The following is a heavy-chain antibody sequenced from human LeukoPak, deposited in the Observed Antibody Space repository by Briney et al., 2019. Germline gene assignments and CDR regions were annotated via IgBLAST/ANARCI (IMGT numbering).Heavy chain of an antibody. CDR3: ARKGMATMALNSFDY. CDR1: GGSCSGYY. D-gene: IGHD5-24*01. Sequence: SETLSLTCAVYGGSCSGYYWSWIRQPPGKGLEWIGEINHSGSTNYNPSLKSRVTISVDTSKNQFSLKLSSVTAADTAVYYRARKGMATMALNSFDYWGQGTLVTVSS. CDR2: INHSGST. V-gene: IGHV4-34*01. J-gene: IGHJ4*02.